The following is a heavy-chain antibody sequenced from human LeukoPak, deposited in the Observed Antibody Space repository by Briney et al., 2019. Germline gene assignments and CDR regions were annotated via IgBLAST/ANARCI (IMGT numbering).Heavy chain of an antibody. D-gene: IGHD3-10*01. CDR1: GGSFSGYY. CDR2: INHSGST. CDR3: ARGFLVRGVLNWFDP. J-gene: IGHJ5*02. Sequence: PSKTLSLTCAVYGGSFSGYYWSWIRQPPGKGLEWIGEINHSGSTNYNPSLKSRVTISVDTSKNQFSLKLSSVTAADTAVYYCARGFLVRGVLNWFDPWGQGTLVTVSS. V-gene: IGHV4-34*01.